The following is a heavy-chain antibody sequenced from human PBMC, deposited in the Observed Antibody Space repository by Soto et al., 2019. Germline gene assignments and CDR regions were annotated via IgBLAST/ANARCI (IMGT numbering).Heavy chain of an antibody. CDR3: ARVATEYSGYDYFGNWNRGYYYYYMDV. Sequence: PSETLSLTFTVSGGSISSYYWSWIRQPPGKGLEWIGYIYYSGSTNYNPSLKSRVTISVDTSKNQFSLKLSSVTAADTAVYYCARVATEYSGYDYFGNWNRGYYYYYMDVWGKGTTVTVS. V-gene: IGHV4-59*01. CDR1: GGSISSYY. J-gene: IGHJ6*03. CDR2: IYYSGST. D-gene: IGHD5-12*01.